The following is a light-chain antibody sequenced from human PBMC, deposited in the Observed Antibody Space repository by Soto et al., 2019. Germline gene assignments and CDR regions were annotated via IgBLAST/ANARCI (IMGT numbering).Light chain of an antibody. J-gene: IGLJ3*02. CDR3: VLYMGSGIWV. V-gene: IGLV1-40*01. Sequence: QSVLTQPPSVSGAPGQRVIISCTGSSSNIGADYAVHWYQHLPGTAPKLLITDDTSRPSGVPDRFSGSKSGASASLAITGLQAEDEADYYCVLYMGSGIWVFGGGTKLTVL. CDR1: SSNIGADYA. CDR2: DDT.